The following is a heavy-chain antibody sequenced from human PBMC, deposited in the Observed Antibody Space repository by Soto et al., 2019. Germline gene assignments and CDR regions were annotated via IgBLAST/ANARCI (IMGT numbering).Heavy chain of an antibody. CDR3: AKGGAAGIASFWSGYWLFDY. Sequence: GGSLRLSCAASGFTFDDYAMHWVRQAPGKGLEWVSGISWNSGSIGYADSVKGRFTISRDNAKNSLYLQMNSLRAEDTALYYCAKGGAAGIASFWSGYWLFDYWGQGTLVTVSS. D-gene: IGHD3-3*01. J-gene: IGHJ4*02. CDR2: ISWNSGSI. V-gene: IGHV3-9*01. CDR1: GFTFDDYA.